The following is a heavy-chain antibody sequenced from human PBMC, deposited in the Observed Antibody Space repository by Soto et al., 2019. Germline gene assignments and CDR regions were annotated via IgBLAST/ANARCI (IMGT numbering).Heavy chain of an antibody. CDR3: ARRTRRQIVVVITTAFDY. CDR2: VYHTGNT. D-gene: IGHD3-22*01. Sequence: SETLSLTCAVSGDSISSTFWWTWVRQSPGKGLEWIGEVYHTGNTNYNPSLKSRVTISVDTSNNQFSLKLSSVTAADTAVYYCARRTRRQIVVVITTAFDYWGQGTLVTVS. J-gene: IGHJ4*02. CDR1: GDSISSTFW. V-gene: IGHV4-4*02.